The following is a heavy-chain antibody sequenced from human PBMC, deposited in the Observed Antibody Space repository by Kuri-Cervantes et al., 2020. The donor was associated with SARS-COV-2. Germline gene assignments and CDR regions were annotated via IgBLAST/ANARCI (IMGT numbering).Heavy chain of an antibody. CDR3: AREAEGSYGAGPFDF. CDR1: GFTFSSYS. D-gene: IGHD4-17*01. Sequence: GESLKISCAASGFTFSSYSMNWIRQAPGKGLEWVSYISNSGSTIYHADSVKGRFTISRDNSKNSLYLQMNSLRAEDTAVYYCAREAEGSYGAGPFDFWGQGTLVTVSS. J-gene: IGHJ4*02. CDR2: ISNSGSTI. V-gene: IGHV3-48*04.